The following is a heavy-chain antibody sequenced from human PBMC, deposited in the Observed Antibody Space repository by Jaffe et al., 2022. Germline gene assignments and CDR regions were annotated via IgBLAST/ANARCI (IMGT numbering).Heavy chain of an antibody. J-gene: IGHJ2*01. CDR1: GFTFSSYA. CDR3: AKDYHLPSYGDVGGGYFDL. CDR2: ISGSGGST. V-gene: IGHV3-23*01. D-gene: IGHD4-17*01. Sequence: EVQLLESGGGLVQPGGSLRLSCAASGFTFSSYAMSWVRQAPGKGLEWVSAISGSGGSTYYADSVKGRFTISRDNSKNTLYLQMNSLRAEDTAVYYCAKDYHLPSYGDVGGGYFDLWGRGTLVTVSS.